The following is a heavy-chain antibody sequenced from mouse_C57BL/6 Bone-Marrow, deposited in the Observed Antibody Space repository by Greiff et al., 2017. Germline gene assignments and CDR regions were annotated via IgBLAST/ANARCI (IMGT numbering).Heavy chain of an antibody. CDR2: IDPEDGET. CDR3: ACYDPSRNWYFDV. Sequence: VQLQQSGAELVKPGASVKLSCTASGFNIKDYYMHWVKQRPEQGLEWIGRIDPEDGETKYAPKFQGKATITADTSSNTAYLQLSSLTSEDTAVYYCACYDPSRNWYFDVWGTGTTVTVSS. D-gene: IGHD2-3*01. CDR1: GFNIKDYY. J-gene: IGHJ1*03. V-gene: IGHV14-2*01.